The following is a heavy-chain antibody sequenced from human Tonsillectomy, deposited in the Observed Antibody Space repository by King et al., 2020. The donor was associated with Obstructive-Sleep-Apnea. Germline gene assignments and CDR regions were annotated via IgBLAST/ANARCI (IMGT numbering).Heavy chain of an antibody. CDR3: ARGTAIVGATSRAFDI. Sequence: QLQESGPGLVKPSETLSLTCTVSGASISSYCWSWIRQSAGKGLEWIGRMYTSGSTNYNPSLKSRVTMSGDTSTNPFSLKLNSLTAADTAVYYCARGTAIVGATSRAFDIWGQGTKVTVSS. CDR2: MYTSGST. CDR1: GASISSYC. J-gene: IGHJ3*02. D-gene: IGHD1-26*01. V-gene: IGHV4-4*07.